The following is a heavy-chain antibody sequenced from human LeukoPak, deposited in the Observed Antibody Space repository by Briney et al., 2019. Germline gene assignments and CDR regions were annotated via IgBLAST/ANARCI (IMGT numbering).Heavy chain of an antibody. J-gene: IGHJ6*03. CDR1: GGSISSYY. Sequence: SETLSLTCTVSGGSISSYYWSWIRQPAGKGLEWIGRIYTSGSTNYNPSLKSRVTMSVDTSKNQFSLKLSSVTAADTAVYYCARLPSSTGSPPSRVYYYYYMDVWGKGTTVTISS. CDR3: ARLPSSTGSPPSRVYYYYYMDV. V-gene: IGHV4-4*07. CDR2: IYTSGST. D-gene: IGHD3-9*01.